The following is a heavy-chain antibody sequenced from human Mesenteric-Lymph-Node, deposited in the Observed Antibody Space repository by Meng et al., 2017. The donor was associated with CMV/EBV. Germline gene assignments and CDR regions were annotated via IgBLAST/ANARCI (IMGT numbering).Heavy chain of an antibody. CDR1: GFSFSDHA. CDR2: ISSVSSKI. J-gene: IGHJ5*02. Sequence: GESLKISCVASGFSFSDHAMSWVRQAPGKGLEWVSSISSVSSKIYYAHSVRGRFTISRDNAKNSLHLQMNSLRVEDTAIYYCVAEHDFWSGYHNWFDPWGQGALVTVSS. D-gene: IGHD3-3*01. CDR3: VAEHDFWSGYHNWFDP. V-gene: IGHV3-21*01.